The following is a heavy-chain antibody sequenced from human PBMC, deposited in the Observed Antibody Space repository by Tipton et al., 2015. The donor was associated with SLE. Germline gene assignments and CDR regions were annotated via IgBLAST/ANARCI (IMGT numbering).Heavy chain of an antibody. CDR1: GFTFSIYG. CDR2: IWYDGSNK. D-gene: IGHD1-20*01. V-gene: IGHV3-33*06. CDR3: AKALTGTFPYYYMDV. J-gene: IGHJ6*03. Sequence: SLRLSCAASGFTFSIYGMHWVRQAPGKGLEWVAVIWYDGSNKYYADSVKGRFTISRDNSKNTLYLQMNSLRAEDTAVYYCAKALTGTFPYYYMDVWGNGTTVTVSS.